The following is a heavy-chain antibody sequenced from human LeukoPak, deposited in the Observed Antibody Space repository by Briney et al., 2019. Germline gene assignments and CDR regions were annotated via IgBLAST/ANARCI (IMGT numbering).Heavy chain of an antibody. CDR3: ARAPSYYYDSSGYYDY. J-gene: IGHJ4*02. D-gene: IGHD3-22*01. CDR1: GFTVSSNY. V-gene: IGHV3-66*01. Sequence: PGGSLRLSCAASGFTVSSNYMSWVRQAPGKGLEWVSAIYSGGSTYYADSVKGRFTISRDNSKNTLYLQMNSLRAEDTAVYYCARAPSYYYDSSGYYDYWGQGTLVTVAS. CDR2: IYSGGST.